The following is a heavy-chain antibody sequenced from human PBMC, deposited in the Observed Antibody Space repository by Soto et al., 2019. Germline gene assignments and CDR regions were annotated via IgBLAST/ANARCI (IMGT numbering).Heavy chain of an antibody. CDR3: AKDYLAGTIPCYYGMDV. V-gene: IGHV3-23*01. CDR1: GFTFSSYA. J-gene: IGHJ6*02. Sequence: GGSLRLSCAASGFTFSSYAMSWVRQAPGKGLEWVSAISGSGGSTYYADSVKGRFTISRDNSKNTLYLQMNSLRAEDTAVYYCAKDYLAGTIPCYYGMDVWGQGTTVTVSS. D-gene: IGHD6-13*01. CDR2: ISGSGGST.